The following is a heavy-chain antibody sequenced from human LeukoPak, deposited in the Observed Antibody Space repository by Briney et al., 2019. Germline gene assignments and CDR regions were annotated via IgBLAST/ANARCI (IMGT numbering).Heavy chain of an antibody. V-gene: IGHV3-7*01. Sequence: GGSLRLSCEASGFTVSNYWMSWVRQAPGKGLEWVANISPDGSAAFYVDSVKGRVTISRDNAKNSLYLQMFSLRAEDTAVYYCARSVDYWGQGTLVTVSS. CDR3: ARSVDY. CDR1: GFTVSNYW. J-gene: IGHJ4*02. CDR2: ISPDGSAA.